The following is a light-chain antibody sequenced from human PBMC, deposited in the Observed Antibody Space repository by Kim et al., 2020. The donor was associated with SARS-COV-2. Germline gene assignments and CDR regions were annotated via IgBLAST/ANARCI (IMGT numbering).Light chain of an antibody. J-gene: IGLJ1*01. Sequence: GQSVTISCTETSSDVGAYNYVDWYQQHSGKAPKLMIYEVTKRPSGVPDRFSASKSGNTASLTVSGLQADDEADYYCSSYAGNNNYVFGSGTKVTVL. CDR1: SSDVGAYNY. CDR2: EVT. CDR3: SSYAGNNNYV. V-gene: IGLV2-8*01.